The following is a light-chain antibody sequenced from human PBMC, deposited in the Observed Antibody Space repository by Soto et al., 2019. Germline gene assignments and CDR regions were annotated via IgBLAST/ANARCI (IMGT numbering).Light chain of an antibody. J-gene: IGKJ2*01. V-gene: IGKV3-15*01. Sequence: DIMMTQSPATLSATPGERVTLSCRVSQTVSTNLAWYQQKPGQAPTLLVYGASARATGIPARFSGSGSGTEFTLTISSLQSEDFAVYYCQQYNYWPPGTFGQGTKLEIK. CDR1: QTVSTN. CDR2: GAS. CDR3: QQYNYWPPGT.